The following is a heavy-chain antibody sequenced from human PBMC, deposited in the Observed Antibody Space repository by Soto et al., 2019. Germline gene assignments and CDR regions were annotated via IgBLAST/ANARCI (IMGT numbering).Heavy chain of an antibody. J-gene: IGHJ6*02. D-gene: IGHD3-3*01. V-gene: IGHV5-10-1*01. CDR1: GYSFTSDW. CDR2: IDPSDSYT. Sequence: PGESLKISCKGFGYSFTSDWISWVRQMPGKGLEWMGRIDPSDSYTNYNPSFQGHVTISADKSISTAYLQWSSLKASDTAIYYCARISSEVWSGYHTMDVWGQGTTVTVSS. CDR3: ARISSEVWSGYHTMDV.